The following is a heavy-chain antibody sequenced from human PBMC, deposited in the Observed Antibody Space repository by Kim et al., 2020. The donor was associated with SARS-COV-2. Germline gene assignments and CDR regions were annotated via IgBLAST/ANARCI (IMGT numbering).Heavy chain of an antibody. Sequence: GGSLRLFCAASGFTFSSYSMNWVRQAPGKGLEWVSSVSSTGNYRYYADSVKGRFTISRDNAQNSLFLQINSRRAEDTAVYYCAKGAGGPWGQGTLVTVSS. J-gene: IGHJ5*02. CDR1: GFTFSSYS. CDR3: AKGAGGP. CDR2: VSSTGNYR. D-gene: IGHD6-13*01. V-gene: IGHV3-21*01.